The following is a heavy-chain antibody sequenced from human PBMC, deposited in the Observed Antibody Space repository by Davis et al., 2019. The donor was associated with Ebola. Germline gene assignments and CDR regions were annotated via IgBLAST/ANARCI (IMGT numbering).Heavy chain of an antibody. V-gene: IGHV4-30-4*01. D-gene: IGHD2-2*01. CDR2: IYYSGST. CDR1: GGSISSGDYY. CDR3: ARGPIVVVPAAHFDY. J-gene: IGHJ4*02. Sequence: SETLSLTCTVSGGSISSGDYYWSWIRQPPGKGLEWLGYIYYSGSTYYNPSLKSRVTISVDTSKNQFSLKLSSVTAADTAVYYCARGPIVVVPAAHFDYWGQGTLVTVSS.